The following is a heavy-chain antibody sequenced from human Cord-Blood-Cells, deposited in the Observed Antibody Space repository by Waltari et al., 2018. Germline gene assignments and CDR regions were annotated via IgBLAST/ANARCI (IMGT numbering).Heavy chain of an antibody. J-gene: IGHJ2*01. CDR2: IYHSGST. Sequence: QLQLQESGSGLVKPSQTLSLTCAVSGGSISSGGYSWSWLRQPPGQGLEWIGYIYHSGSTYYNPSLKSRVTISVDRSKNQFSLKLSSVTVADTAVYYCARGPGYCSSTSCYWYFDLWGRGTLVTVSS. V-gene: IGHV4-30-2*01. CDR1: GGSISSGGYS. D-gene: IGHD2-2*01. CDR3: ARGPGYCSSTSCYWYFDL.